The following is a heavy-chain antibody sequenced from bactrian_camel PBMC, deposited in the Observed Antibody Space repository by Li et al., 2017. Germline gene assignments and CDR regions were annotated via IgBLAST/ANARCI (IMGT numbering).Heavy chain of an antibody. CDR3: AADVIPSQIHSWRLGENGY. Sequence: HVQLVESGGGSVQAGGSLTLSCAASGYTFVCMGWFRHAPGKEREGVATFDSDGTINYADSVKGRFTISQDNSKNTLYLQMNSLKPEDTAMYYCAADVIPSQIHSWRLGENGYWGQGTQVTVS. V-gene: IGHV3S53*01. CDR2: FDSDGTI. CDR1: GYTFVC. J-gene: IGHJ6*01. D-gene: IGHD4*01.